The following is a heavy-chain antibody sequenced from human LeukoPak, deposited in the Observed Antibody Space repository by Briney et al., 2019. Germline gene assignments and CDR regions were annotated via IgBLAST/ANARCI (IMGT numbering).Heavy chain of an antibody. D-gene: IGHD6-13*01. CDR1: GGSISSYY. V-gene: IGHV4-4*07. Sequence: PSETLSLTCTVSGGSISSYYWSWIRQPAGKGLEWIGRIYTSGSTNYNPSLKSRVTMSVDTSKNQFSLKLGSVTAADTAVYYCARGTPPGIAAAGTIDYWGQGTLVTVSS. CDR2: IYTSGST. J-gene: IGHJ4*02. CDR3: ARGTPPGIAAAGTIDY.